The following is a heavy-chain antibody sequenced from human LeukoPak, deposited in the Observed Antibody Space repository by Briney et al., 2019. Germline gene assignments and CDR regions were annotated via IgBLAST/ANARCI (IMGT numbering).Heavy chain of an antibody. V-gene: IGHV4-34*01. CDR3: ARRAYSAAYGKHFDY. J-gene: IGHJ4*02. Sequence: SETLSLTCAVYGGSFSGYYWSWIRQPPGKGLEWIGEINHSGSTNYNPSLKSRVTILVDTTKNQISLKLNSVLAADTAVYFCARRAYSAAYGKHFDYCGQGILVTVSS. CDR2: INHSGST. CDR1: GGSFSGYY. D-gene: IGHD1-26*01.